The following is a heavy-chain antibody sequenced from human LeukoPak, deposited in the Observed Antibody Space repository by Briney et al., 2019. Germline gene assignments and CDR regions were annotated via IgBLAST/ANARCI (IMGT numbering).Heavy chain of an antibody. D-gene: IGHD6-13*01. CDR2: ISYDGDTK. CDR3: ARDGIAATGQYYCYGMDV. V-gene: IGHV3-33*01. CDR1: GFTFSSYG. J-gene: IGHJ6*02. Sequence: LRLSCAASGFTFSSYGMHWVRQAPGKGLEWVAVISYDGDTKYYEDSVKGRFTISRDNSKNTLYLQMNSRRAEDTAVYYCARDGIAATGQYYCYGMDVWGQGSTVTVSS.